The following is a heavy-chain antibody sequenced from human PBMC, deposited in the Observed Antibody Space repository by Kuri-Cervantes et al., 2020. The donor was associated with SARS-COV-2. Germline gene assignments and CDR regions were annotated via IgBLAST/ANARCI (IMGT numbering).Heavy chain of an antibody. Sequence: SEALSLTCAVYGVSFSGYYWSWIRQPPGKGLEWMGEINHSGSTNYNPSLKSRVTISVDTSKNQFSLKLSSVTAADTAVYYCARETSTYSSSIDYWGQGTLVTVSS. D-gene: IGHD6-6*01. CDR2: INHSGST. CDR1: GVSFSGYY. V-gene: IGHV4-34*01. CDR3: ARETSTYSSSIDY. J-gene: IGHJ4*02.